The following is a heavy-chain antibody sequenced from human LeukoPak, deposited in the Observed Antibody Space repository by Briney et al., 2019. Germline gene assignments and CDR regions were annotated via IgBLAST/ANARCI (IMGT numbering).Heavy chain of an antibody. CDR2: INPNNGGT. CDR3: ARDPRGYSGYENWFDP. D-gene: IGHD5-12*01. CDR1: GYTFTGYC. Sequence: ASVTVSCKASGYTFTGYCIHWVRQAPGQGLEWMGWINPNNGGTKYAQRYQDRVTMTRDTSISTAYMELSSLRSDDMAVYYCARDPRGYSGYENWFDPWGQGTLVTVSS. V-gene: IGHV1-2*02. J-gene: IGHJ5*02.